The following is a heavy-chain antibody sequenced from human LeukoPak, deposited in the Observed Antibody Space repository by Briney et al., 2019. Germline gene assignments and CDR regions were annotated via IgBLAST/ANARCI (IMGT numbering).Heavy chain of an antibody. CDR2: INHSGST. V-gene: IGHV4-34*01. J-gene: IGHJ5*02. Sequence: SETLSLTCAVYGGSFSGYYWSWIRQPPGKGLEWIGEINHSGSTNYNPSLKSRVTISVDTSKNQFSLKLSSVTAADTAVYYCARGLRWFDPWGQGTLVTVSS. CDR1: GGSFSGYY. CDR3: ARGLRWFDP.